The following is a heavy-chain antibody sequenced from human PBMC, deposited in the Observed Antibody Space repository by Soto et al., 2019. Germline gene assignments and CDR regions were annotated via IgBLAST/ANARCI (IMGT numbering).Heavy chain of an antibody. V-gene: IGHV4-59*01. D-gene: IGHD2-8*01. CDR1: GVSISSYY. CDR2: IYYSGST. CDR3: ARSDGMYYYYGMDV. Sequence: SETLSLTCTVSGVSISSYYWSWIRQPPGKGLEWIGYIYYSGSTNYNPSLKSRVTISVDTSKNQFSLKLSSVTAADTAVYYCARSDGMYYYYGMDVWGQGTTVTVSS. J-gene: IGHJ6*02.